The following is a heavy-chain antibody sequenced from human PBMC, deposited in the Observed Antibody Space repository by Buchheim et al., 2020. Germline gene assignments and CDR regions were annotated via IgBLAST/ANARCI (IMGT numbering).Heavy chain of an antibody. J-gene: IGHJ2*01. CDR2: ISSSGSTI. Sequence: EVQLLESGGGLVQPGGSLRLSCAASGFTFTSYAMSWVRQAPGKGLEWVSYISSSGSTIYYADSVKGRFTISRDNAKNYLYLQMNSLRAEDTAVYYCARVATTYDFWSGPYWYFDLWGRGTL. V-gene: IGHV3-48*04. D-gene: IGHD3-3*01. CDR1: GFTFTSYA. CDR3: ARVATTYDFWSGPYWYFDL.